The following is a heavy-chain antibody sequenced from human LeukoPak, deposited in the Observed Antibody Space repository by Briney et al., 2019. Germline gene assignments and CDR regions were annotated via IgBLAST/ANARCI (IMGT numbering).Heavy chain of an antibody. D-gene: IGHD2-15*01. CDR3: AKDLAVVAATRPFDY. J-gene: IGHJ4*02. CDR2: ISGSGGST. V-gene: IGHV3-23*01. Sequence: HPGGSLRLSCAASGFTFSDYYMSWVRQAPGKGLEWVSGISGSGGSTYYADSVKGRFTISRDNSKNTLYLQMNSLRAEDTAVYYCAKDLAVVAATRPFDYWGQGTLVTVSS. CDR1: GFTFSDYY.